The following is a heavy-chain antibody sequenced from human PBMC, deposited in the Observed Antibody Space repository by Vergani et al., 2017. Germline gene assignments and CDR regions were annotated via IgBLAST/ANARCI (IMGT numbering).Heavy chain of an antibody. V-gene: IGHV3-23*04. CDR1: GFTFSSYA. CDR3: AKDRHCSSTSCSDFDY. CDR2: ISGSGGST. Sequence: EVQLVESGGGLVQPGGSLRLSCAASGFTFSSYAMSWVRQAPGKGLEWVSAISGSGGSTYYADSVKGRFTISRDNSKNTLYLQMNSLRAEDTAVYYCAKDRHCSSTSCSDFDYWGQGTLVTVSS. D-gene: IGHD2-2*01. J-gene: IGHJ4*02.